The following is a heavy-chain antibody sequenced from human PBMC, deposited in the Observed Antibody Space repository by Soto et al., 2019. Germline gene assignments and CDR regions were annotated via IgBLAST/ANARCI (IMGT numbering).Heavy chain of an antibody. CDR1: GYTFTSYA. CDR2: INAGNGNT. J-gene: IGHJ5*02. Sequence: GASVKVSCKASGYTFTSYAMHWVRQAPGQRLEWMGWINAGNGNTKYSQKFQGRVTITRDTSASTAYMELSSLRSEDTAVYYCARVVAYGFPTHRFDPWGQGTLVTVSS. CDR3: ARVVAYGFPTHRFDP. V-gene: IGHV1-3*01. D-gene: IGHD3-16*01.